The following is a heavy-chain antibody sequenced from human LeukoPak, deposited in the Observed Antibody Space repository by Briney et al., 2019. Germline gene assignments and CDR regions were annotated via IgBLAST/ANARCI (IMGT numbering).Heavy chain of an antibody. CDR1: GGSFSGYY. CDR2: INHSGSS. D-gene: IGHD3-10*01. Sequence: SSETLSPTCAVYGGSFSGYYWSWIRQPPGKGLEWIGEINHSGSSSYNPSLKSRVTISVDTSKNQFSLKLSSVTAADTAVYYCARGRVVRGVIIFDYWGQGTLVTVSS. V-gene: IGHV4-34*01. J-gene: IGHJ4*02. CDR3: ARGRVVRGVIIFDY.